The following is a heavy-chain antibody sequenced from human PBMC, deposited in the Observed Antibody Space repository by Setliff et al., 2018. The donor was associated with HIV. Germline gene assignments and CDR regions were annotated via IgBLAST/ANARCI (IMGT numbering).Heavy chain of an antibody. J-gene: IGHJ4*02. Sequence: PGGSLRLSCAASGFTFSSYNMNWVRQAPGKGLEWVSSISSSRSYINYADSVKGRFTISRDNAKNSLFLQMNSLRAEDTAVYFCARETYYYDSSGYWVYYFDYWGQGTLVTVSS. V-gene: IGHV3-21*01. CDR1: GFTFSSYN. D-gene: IGHD3-22*01. CDR3: ARETYYYDSSGYWVYYFDY. CDR2: ISSSRSYI.